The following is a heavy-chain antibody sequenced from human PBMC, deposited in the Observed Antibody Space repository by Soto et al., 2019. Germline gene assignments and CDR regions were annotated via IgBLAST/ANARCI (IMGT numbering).Heavy chain of an antibody. CDR2: IYYTGGT. CDR3: ARDTASKDYDSQSYYPHFDS. CDR1: GDSISTDYY. Sequence: PAETLSLTCAASGDSISTDYYWSWIRQPPGKGLEWIGHIYYTGGTFYSPSLKSRLALSVDTSKNQFSLRLSSVTAADTAVYYCARDTASKDYDSQSYYPHFDSWGQGALVTVSS. V-gene: IGHV4-30-4*01. D-gene: IGHD3-22*01. J-gene: IGHJ5*01.